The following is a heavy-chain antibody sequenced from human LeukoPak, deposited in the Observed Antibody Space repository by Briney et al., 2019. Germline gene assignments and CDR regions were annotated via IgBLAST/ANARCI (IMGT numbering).Heavy chain of an antibody. CDR2: ISSSSSYI. J-gene: IGHJ5*02. V-gene: IGHV3-21*01. D-gene: IGHD3-10*01. Sequence: GGSLRLSCAASGFTFSSYSMNWVRQAPGKGLEWVSSISSSSSYIYYADSVKGRFTISRDNAKNSLYLQMNSLRAEDTAVYYCARGAYYYGSGLPTYNWFDPWSQGTLVTVSS. CDR3: ARGAYYYGSGLPTYNWFDP. CDR1: GFTFSSYS.